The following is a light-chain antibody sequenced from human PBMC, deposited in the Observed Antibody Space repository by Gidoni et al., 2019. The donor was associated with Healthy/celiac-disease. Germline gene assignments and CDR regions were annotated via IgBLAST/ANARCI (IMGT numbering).Light chain of an antibody. CDR3: QQYGSSRWT. CDR1: QSVSSSY. CDR2: GAS. Sequence: IVLTQSPGTLSLSPGERATLSCRASQSVSSSYLAWYQQKPGQAPRILIYGASSRATGIPDRFSGSGSGTDFTLTISRLEPEDFAVYYCQQYGSSRWTFXQXTKVEIK. J-gene: IGKJ1*01. V-gene: IGKV3-20*01.